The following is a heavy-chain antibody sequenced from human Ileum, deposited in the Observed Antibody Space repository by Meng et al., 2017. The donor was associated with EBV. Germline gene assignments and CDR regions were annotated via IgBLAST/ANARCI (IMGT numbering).Heavy chain of an antibody. D-gene: IGHD3-16*01. V-gene: IGHV4-4*03. CDR1: GDSIISTDTW. CDR3: ARGSHYTWDV. J-gene: IGHJ4*02. Sequence: ELGPALVNPLWSLSFPCVVSGDSIISTDTWWSWVRQPPGKGLEWIGEIFHAGNTNYNPSLKSQVTMSVDTYKNQFSLNLSSVTAADSAVYYCARGSHYTWDVWGQGTLVTVSS. CDR2: IFHAGNT.